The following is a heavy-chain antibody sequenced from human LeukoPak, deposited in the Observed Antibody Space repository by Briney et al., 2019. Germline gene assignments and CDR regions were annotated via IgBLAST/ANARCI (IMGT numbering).Heavy chain of an antibody. CDR1: GFTFSRYA. D-gene: IGHD6-13*01. J-gene: IGHJ4*02. V-gene: IGHV3-21*01. CDR2: ISSNGYYI. Sequence: GSLRLSCAASGFTFSRYAMSWVRQAPGKGLEWVSSISSNGYYIYYADSVKGRFTISRDNAKNSLYLQMDSLRAEDTAMYYCAREGGTYSSNLDYFDYWGQGTLVTVSS. CDR3: AREGGTYSSNLDYFDY.